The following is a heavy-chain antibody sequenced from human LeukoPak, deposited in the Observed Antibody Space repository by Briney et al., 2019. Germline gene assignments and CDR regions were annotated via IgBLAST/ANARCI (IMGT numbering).Heavy chain of an antibody. CDR3: AKAVAAAGTNY. V-gene: IGHV3-30*18. D-gene: IGHD6-13*01. CDR2: ISYDGSNK. Sequence: GGSLRLSCAASGFTFSSYGMHWVRQAPGKGLEWVAVISYDGSNKYYADSVKGRFTISRDNSKNTLYLQMNSLRAEDTAMYYCAKAVAAAGTNYWGQGTLVTVSS. J-gene: IGHJ4*02. CDR1: GFTFSSYG.